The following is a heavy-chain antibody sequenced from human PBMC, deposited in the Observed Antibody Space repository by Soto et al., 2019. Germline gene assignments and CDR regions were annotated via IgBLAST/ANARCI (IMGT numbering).Heavy chain of an antibody. CDR2: IIPILGIA. Sequence: QVQLVQSGAEVKKPGSSVKVSCKASGGTFSSYTISWXXXXXXQGLEWMGRIIPILGIANYAQKFQGRVTITADKSTSTAXMELXXLRSEDTAVYYCARQESYSSSWYGAFDIWGQGTMVTVSS. J-gene: IGHJ3*02. CDR1: GGTFSSYT. D-gene: IGHD6-13*01. CDR3: ARQESYSSSWYGAFDI. V-gene: IGHV1-69*02.